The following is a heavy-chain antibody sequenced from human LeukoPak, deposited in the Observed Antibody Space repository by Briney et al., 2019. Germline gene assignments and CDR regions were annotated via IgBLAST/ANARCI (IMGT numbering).Heavy chain of an antibody. CDR1: GFTFSSYE. CDR2: ISSSGSTI. D-gene: IGHD3-10*01. J-gene: IGHJ6*02. V-gene: IGHV3-48*03. Sequence: PGGSLRLSCAASGFTFSSYEMNWVRQAPGKGLEWVSYISSSGSTIYYADSVKGRFTISRDNAKNSLYLQMNSLRAEDTAVYYCAREPRGGYYGSGSTHYYGMDVWGQGTTVTVSS. CDR3: AREPRGGYYGSGSTHYYGMDV.